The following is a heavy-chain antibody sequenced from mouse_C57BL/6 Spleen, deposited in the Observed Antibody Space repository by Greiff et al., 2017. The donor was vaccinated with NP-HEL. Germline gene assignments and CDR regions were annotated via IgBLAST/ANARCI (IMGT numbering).Heavy chain of an antibody. Sequence: VQLQQSGPGLVQPSQSLSITCTVSGFSLTSYGVPWVRQSPGKGLEWLGVIWRGGSTDYNAAFMSRLSITKDNSKSQVFFKMNSLQADDTAIYYCATPYDYDGPRFAYWGQGTLVTVSA. V-gene: IGHV2-5*01. CDR3: ATPYDYDGPRFAY. J-gene: IGHJ3*01. D-gene: IGHD2-4*01. CDR1: GFSLTSYG. CDR2: IWRGGST.